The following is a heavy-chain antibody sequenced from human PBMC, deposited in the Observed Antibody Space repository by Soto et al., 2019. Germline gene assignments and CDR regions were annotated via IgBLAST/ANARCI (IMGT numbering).Heavy chain of an antibody. D-gene: IGHD6-19*01. CDR2: INAGNGNT. Sequence: VAAVKVSCKASGYTFTSYAMQWVRQAPGQRLEWIGWINAGNGNTKYSQKFQGRVTITRDTSASTAYMELSSLRSEDTAVYYCARAGGAVARGYYYGMDVWGQGTTVTVPS. CDR3: ARAGGAVARGYYYGMDV. V-gene: IGHV1-3*01. J-gene: IGHJ6*02. CDR1: GYTFTSYA.